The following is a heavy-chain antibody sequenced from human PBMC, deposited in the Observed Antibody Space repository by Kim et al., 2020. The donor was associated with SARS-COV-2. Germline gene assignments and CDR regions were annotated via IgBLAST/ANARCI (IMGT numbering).Heavy chain of an antibody. CDR1: GFTFSDYS. V-gene: IGHV3-21*01. Sequence: GGSLRLSCAASGFTFSDYSMNWVRQAPGKGLEWVSSISRSSNSVYYADSVKGRFTISRDNAMNSLYLQMNSLRAEDTAVYYCARDLGITMVRGVPHYYYGMDVWGQGTTVTVSS. CDR3: ARDLGITMVRGVPHYYYGMDV. D-gene: IGHD3-10*01. CDR2: ISRSSNSV. J-gene: IGHJ6*02.